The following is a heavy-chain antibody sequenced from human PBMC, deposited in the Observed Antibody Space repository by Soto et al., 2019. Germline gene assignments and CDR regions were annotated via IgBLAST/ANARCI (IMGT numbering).Heavy chain of an antibody. CDR3: ARLQYTVVTPIDM. CDR1: GTSISSYY. CDR2: IHNSGNT. Sequence: SETLSLTCTVSGTSISSYYWSWIRQPPGKRLEWIAHIHNSGNTNSNPSLKSRVTISMDTSKNQISLRLTSVTAADMAMYYCARLQYTVVTPIDMWGQGTMVTVSS. D-gene: IGHD2-21*02. V-gene: IGHV4-59*01. J-gene: IGHJ3*02.